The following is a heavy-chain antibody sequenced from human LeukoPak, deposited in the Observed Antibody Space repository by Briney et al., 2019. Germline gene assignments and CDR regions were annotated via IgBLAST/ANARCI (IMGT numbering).Heavy chain of an antibody. V-gene: IGHV4-30-2*01. J-gene: IGHJ4*02. CDR1: GGSISSGGYY. CDR2: IYHSGST. Sequence: SETLSLTCTVSGGSISSGGYYWSWIRQPPGKGLEWIGYIYHSGSTYYNPSLKSRVTISIDASKNQFSLRLSSVTAVDTAVYYCTRGGELMNFWGQGTLVTVSS. D-gene: IGHD1-26*01. CDR3: TRGGELMNF.